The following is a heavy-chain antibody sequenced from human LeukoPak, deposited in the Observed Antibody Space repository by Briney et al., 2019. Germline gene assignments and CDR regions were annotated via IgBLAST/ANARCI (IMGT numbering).Heavy chain of an antibody. J-gene: IGHJ4*02. Sequence: ASVKVSCKVSGGTFSSYAISWVRQAPGQGLEWMGRIIPILGIANYAQKFQGRVTITADKSTSTAYMELSSLRSEDTAVYYCARGIYCSGGSCLGYWGQGTLVTVSS. V-gene: IGHV1-69*04. CDR1: GGTFSSYA. D-gene: IGHD2-15*01. CDR2: IIPILGIA. CDR3: ARGIYCSGGSCLGY.